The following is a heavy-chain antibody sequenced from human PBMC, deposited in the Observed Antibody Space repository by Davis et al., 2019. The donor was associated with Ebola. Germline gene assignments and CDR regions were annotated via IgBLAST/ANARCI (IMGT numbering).Heavy chain of an antibody. V-gene: IGHV4-34*01. D-gene: IGHD3-16*01. CDR1: GGSFSGYY. J-gene: IGHJ4*02. CDR3: ARGRTLNDY. CDR2: IYYSGST. Sequence: SQTLSLTCAVYGGSFSGYYWSWIRQPPGKGLEWIGSIYYSGSTYYNPSLKSRVTISVDTSKNQFSLKLSSVTAADTAVYYCARGRTLNDYWGQGTLVTVSS.